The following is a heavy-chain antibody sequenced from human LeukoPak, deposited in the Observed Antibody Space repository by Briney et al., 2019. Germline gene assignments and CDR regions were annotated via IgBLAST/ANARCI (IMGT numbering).Heavy chain of an antibody. CDR1: GFTVSSNY. Sequence: GGSLRLSCAASGFTVSSNYMSWVRQAPGKGLEWVSVIYSGGSTYYADSVKGRFTISRDNSKNTLYLQMNSLRAEDTAVYYCARDLSLSRASGWYVYWGQGTTVTVSS. J-gene: IGHJ6*02. D-gene: IGHD6-19*01. CDR3: ARDLSLSRASGWYVY. V-gene: IGHV3-66*01. CDR2: IYSGGST.